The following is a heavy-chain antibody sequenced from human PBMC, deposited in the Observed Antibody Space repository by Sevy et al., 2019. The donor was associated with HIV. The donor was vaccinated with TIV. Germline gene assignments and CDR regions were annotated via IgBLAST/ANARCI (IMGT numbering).Heavy chain of an antibody. Sequence: GGSLRLSCAASGFTFSSYAMSWVRQAPGKGLEWVSAISGSGGSTYYADSVKGRFTISRDNSKDTLYLQMNSLRAEDTAVYYCAKDLEGYYYYYMDVWGKGTTVTVSS. CDR1: GFTFSSYA. CDR2: ISGSGGST. J-gene: IGHJ6*03. CDR3: AKDLEGYYYYYMDV. V-gene: IGHV3-23*01.